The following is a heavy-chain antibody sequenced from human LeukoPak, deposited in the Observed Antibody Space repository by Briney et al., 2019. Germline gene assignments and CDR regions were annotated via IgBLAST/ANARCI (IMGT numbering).Heavy chain of an antibody. CDR2: ISYDGSDK. V-gene: IGHV3-30*18. D-gene: IGHD1-26*01. CDR3: AKDYYTGSYRPFDC. CDR1: AFTFSCYA. J-gene: IGHJ4*02. Sequence: GRSLRVSCAASAFTFSCYAMHWVRQAPGKGLEWVAGISYDGSDKYYADSVKGRFTISRDNSENTLYLQLNSLRAEDTAVYYCAKDYYTGSYRPFDCWGQGTQVTVSS.